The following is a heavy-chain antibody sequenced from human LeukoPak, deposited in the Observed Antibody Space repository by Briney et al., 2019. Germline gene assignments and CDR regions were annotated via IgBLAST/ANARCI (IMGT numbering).Heavy chain of an antibody. CDR1: GFTFSSYA. CDR3: ARDGSEWSRDL. CDR2: ISYDSRSI. Sequence: GGSLRLSCAASGFTFSSYAMSWVRQAPGKGLEWVSTISYDSRSIGYADSVKGRFTISRDNAKSSTFLQMNSLRVEDTAVYYCARDGSEWSRDLWGQGTLVTVS. V-gene: IGHV3-21*01. J-gene: IGHJ5*02. D-gene: IGHD2-15*01.